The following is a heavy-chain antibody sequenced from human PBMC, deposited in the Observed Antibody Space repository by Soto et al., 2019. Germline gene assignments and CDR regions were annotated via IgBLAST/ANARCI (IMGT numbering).Heavy chain of an antibody. CDR2: ISYDGSSK. D-gene: IGHD4-17*01. CDR3: AREDYGKFYFDH. Sequence: QVQLVESGGGVVQPGRSLRLSCTASGFTFRDYAMHWVRQAPGKGLEWVAVISYDGSSKYYADSVKGRFTISRDNSKNTLFLQMNSLGTEDSAVYFCAREDYGKFYFDHWGQGILVTVSS. V-gene: IGHV3-30-3*01. CDR1: GFTFRDYA. J-gene: IGHJ4*02.